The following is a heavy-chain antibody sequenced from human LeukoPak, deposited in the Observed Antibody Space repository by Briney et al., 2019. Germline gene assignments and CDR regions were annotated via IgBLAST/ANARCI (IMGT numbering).Heavy chain of an antibody. D-gene: IGHD2-15*01. CDR3: ARIRGPPPY. J-gene: IGHJ4*02. V-gene: IGHV1-46*02. Sequence: ASVKVSCKASGYTFNNHYMYWVRQAPGQGLEWMGVINPSGGSTSYAQKFQGRVTMTRDTSTSTVYMELSSLRSEDTAVYYCARIRGPPPYWGQGTLVTVSS. CDR1: GYTFNNHY. CDR2: INPSGGST.